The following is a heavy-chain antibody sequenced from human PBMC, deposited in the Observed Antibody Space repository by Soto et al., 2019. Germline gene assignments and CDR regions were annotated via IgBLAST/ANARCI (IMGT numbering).Heavy chain of an antibody. CDR2: ISVSGGST. CDR1: GFPFSSYA. J-gene: IGHJ4*02. CDR3: AKGYCSSTTCSRGYFDY. V-gene: IGHV3-23*01. D-gene: IGHD2-2*01. Sequence: PGGSLRLSCAASGFPFSSYAMSWVRQAPGKGLEWVSGISVSGGSTHYADSVKGRFTISRDNSKNTLYLQMNSLRAEDTAVYYCAKGYCSSTTCSRGYFDYWGQGALVTVSS.